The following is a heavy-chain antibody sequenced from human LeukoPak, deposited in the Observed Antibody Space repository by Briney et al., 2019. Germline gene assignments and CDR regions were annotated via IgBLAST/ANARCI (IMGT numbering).Heavy chain of an antibody. Sequence: SETLSLTCTASGGSISSYYWSWIRQPPGKGLEWIGYIYYSGSTNYNPSLKSRVIISVDTSKNQFSLKLSSVTAADTAVYYCARVGYYDSSGYYKPPVYFDYWGQGTLVTVSS. D-gene: IGHD3-22*01. J-gene: IGHJ4*02. CDR2: IYYSGST. V-gene: IGHV4-59*01. CDR1: GGSISSYY. CDR3: ARVGYYDSSGYYKPPVYFDY.